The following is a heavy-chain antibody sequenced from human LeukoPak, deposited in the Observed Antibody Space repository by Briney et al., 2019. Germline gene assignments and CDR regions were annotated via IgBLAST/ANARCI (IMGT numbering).Heavy chain of an antibody. CDR3: AREGKITMVRGVIRYYYMDV. J-gene: IGHJ6*03. V-gene: IGHV4-34*01. Sequence: SETLPLTCAVYGGSFSGYYWSWIRQPPGKGLEWIGEINHSGSTNYNPSLKSRVTISVDTSKNQFSLKLSSVTAADTAVYYCAREGKITMVRGVIRYYYMDVWGKGTTVTISS. D-gene: IGHD3-10*01. CDR1: GGSFSGYY. CDR2: INHSGST.